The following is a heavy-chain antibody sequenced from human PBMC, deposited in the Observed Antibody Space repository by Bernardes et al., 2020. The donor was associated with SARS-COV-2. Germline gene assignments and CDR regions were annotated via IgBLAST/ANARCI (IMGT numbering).Heavy chain of an antibody. CDR3: ARDEEFYYGSGSYSLYCYFDL. J-gene: IGHJ2*01. D-gene: IGHD3-10*01. CDR2: IWYDGSNK. V-gene: IGHV3-33*01. CDR1: GFTFSSYG. Sequence: GGSLRLSCAASGFTFSSYGMHWVRQAPGKGLEWVAVIWYDGSNKYYADSVKGRFTISRDNSKNTLYLQMNSLRAEDTAVYYCARDEEFYYGSGSYSLYCYFDLWGRGTLVTVSS.